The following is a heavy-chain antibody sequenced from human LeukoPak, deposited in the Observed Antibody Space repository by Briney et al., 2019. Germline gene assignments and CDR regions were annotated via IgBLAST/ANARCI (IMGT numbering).Heavy chain of an antibody. V-gene: IGHV1-46*01. Sequence: GASVKVSCKASGYTFTSYYMHWVRQAPGQGLEWMGIINPSGGSTSYAQNFQGGVTMTRDTSTSTVYMELYSLRSEDTAVYYCARKSSGSYYFDYWGQGTLVTVSS. D-gene: IGHD1-26*01. CDR3: ARKSSGSYYFDY. J-gene: IGHJ4*02. CDR1: GYTFTSYY. CDR2: INPSGGST.